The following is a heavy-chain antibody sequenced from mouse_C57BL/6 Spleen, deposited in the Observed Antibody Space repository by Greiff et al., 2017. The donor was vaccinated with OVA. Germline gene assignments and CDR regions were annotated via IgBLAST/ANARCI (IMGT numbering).Heavy chain of an antibody. Sequence: VQLQQSGAELVKPGASVKLSCKASGYTFTSYWMHWVKQRPGQGLEWIGMIHPNSGSTNYNEKFKSKATLTVDKSSSTAYMQLSSLTSKDSAVYYCAPIGYGSSYDYFDYWGQGTTLTVSS. CDR3: APIGYGSSYDYFDY. V-gene: IGHV1-64*01. J-gene: IGHJ2*01. D-gene: IGHD1-1*01. CDR1: GYTFTSYW. CDR2: IHPNSGST.